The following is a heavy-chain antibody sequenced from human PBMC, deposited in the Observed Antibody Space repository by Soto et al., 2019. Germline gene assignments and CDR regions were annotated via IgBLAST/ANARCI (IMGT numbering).Heavy chain of an antibody. Sequence: GGSLRLSCAASGFTFSSYAMSWVRQAPGKGLEWVSAISGSGGSTYYADSVKGRFTISRDNSKNTLYLQMNSLRAEDTAVYYCAKSMGSYMTYYYYYGMDVWGQGTTVTVSS. CDR1: GFTFSSYA. D-gene: IGHD1-26*01. V-gene: IGHV3-23*01. J-gene: IGHJ6*02. CDR2: ISGSGGST. CDR3: AKSMGSYMTYYYYYGMDV.